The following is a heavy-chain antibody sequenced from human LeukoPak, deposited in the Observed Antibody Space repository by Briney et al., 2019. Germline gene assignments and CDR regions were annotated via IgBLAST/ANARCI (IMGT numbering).Heavy chain of an antibody. J-gene: IGHJ4*02. CDR3: ARASHYDFWSGYHYFDY. CDR1: GGSFSGYY. D-gene: IGHD3-3*01. CDR2: INHSGST. V-gene: IGHV4-34*01. Sequence: SETLSLTCAVYGGSFSGYYWSWIRQPPGKGLEWIGEINHSGSTNYNPSLKSRVTISVDTSKNQFSLKLSSVTAADTAVYYCARASHYDFWSGYHYFDYWGQGTLVTVSS.